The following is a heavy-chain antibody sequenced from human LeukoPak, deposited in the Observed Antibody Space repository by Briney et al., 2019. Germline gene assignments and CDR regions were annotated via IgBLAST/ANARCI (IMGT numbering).Heavy chain of an antibody. D-gene: IGHD3-9*01. Sequence: SETLSLTCAVYGGSFSGYYWSWIRQPPGKGLEWIGEINHSGSTNYNPSLKSRVTISVDTSKSQFSLKLSSVTAADTAVYYCARAQNHVLRYFDWLSPFDYWGQGTLVTVSS. CDR1: GGSFSGYY. J-gene: IGHJ4*02. V-gene: IGHV4-34*01. CDR2: INHSGST. CDR3: ARAQNHVLRYFDWLSPFDY.